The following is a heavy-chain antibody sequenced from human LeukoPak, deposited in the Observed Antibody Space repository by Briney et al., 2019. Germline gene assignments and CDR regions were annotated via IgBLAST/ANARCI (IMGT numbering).Heavy chain of an antibody. Sequence: GGSLRLSCAASGFAVSSNYMSWVRQAPGKGLEWVSVIYSGGSTYYADSVKGRFTISRDNSKNTLYLQMNSLRAEDTAVYYCAKHHDYGDYGYFDYWGRGTLVTVSS. CDR2: IYSGGST. V-gene: IGHV3-53*01. J-gene: IGHJ4*02. D-gene: IGHD4-17*01. CDR1: GFAVSSNY. CDR3: AKHHDYGDYGYFDY.